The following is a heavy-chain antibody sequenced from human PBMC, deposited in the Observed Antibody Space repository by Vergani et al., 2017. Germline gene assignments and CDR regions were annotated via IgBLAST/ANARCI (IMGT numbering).Heavy chain of an antibody. CDR1: GGSFSGYY. V-gene: IGHV4-34*01. Sequence: QVQLQQWGAGLLKPSETLSLTCAVYGGSFSGYYWSWIRQPPGKGLEWIGEINHSGSTNYNPSLKSRVTISVDTSKNQFSLKLSSVTAADTAGYYCARGTEATVVTPRGGYFDYWGQGTLVTVSS. D-gene: IGHD4-23*01. CDR2: INHSGST. J-gene: IGHJ4*02. CDR3: ARGTEATVVTPRGGYFDY.